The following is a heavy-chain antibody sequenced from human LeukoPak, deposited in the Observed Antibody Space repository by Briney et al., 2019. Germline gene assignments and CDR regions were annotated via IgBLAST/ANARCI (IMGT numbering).Heavy chain of an antibody. CDR3: ARDVLIYSSSYENWFDP. D-gene: IGHD6-13*01. J-gene: IGHJ5*02. CDR2: IIPTFGTA. Sequence: SVKVSCKASGGTFSSYAISWVRQAPGQGLEWMGGIIPTFGTAKYAQKFQGRVTITTDESTNTAYMELSSLRSEDTAVYYCARDVLIYSSSYENWFDPWGQGTLVTVSS. CDR1: GGTFSSYA. V-gene: IGHV1-69*05.